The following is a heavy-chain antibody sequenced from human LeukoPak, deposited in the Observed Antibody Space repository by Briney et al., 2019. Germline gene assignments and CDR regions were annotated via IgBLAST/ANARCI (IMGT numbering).Heavy chain of an antibody. CDR2: ISGSGGST. CDR3: ARLVRGWPGY. J-gene: IGHJ4*02. CDR1: GFTFSSYA. D-gene: IGHD3-10*01. V-gene: IGHV3-23*01. Sequence: PGGSLRLSCAASGFTFSSYAMSWVRQAPGKGLEWVSAISGSGGSTYYADSVKGRFTISRDNSKNSLYLQMNSLRAEDTAVYYCARLVRGWPGYWGQGTLVTVSS.